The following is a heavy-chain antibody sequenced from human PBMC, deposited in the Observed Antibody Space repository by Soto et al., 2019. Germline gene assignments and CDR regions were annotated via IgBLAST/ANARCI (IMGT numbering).Heavy chain of an antibody. Sequence: SETLSLTSTVSGFNISSSSYYWGWIRQPPGKGLEWIGSIYYSGSTYYNPSLKSRVTISVDTSKNQFSLKLSSVTAADTAVYYCARHRGGPGWFDPWGQGTLVTVSS. D-gene: IGHD3-10*01. CDR3: ARHRGGPGWFDP. V-gene: IGHV4-39*01. J-gene: IGHJ5*02. CDR2: IYYSGST. CDR1: GFNISSSSYY.